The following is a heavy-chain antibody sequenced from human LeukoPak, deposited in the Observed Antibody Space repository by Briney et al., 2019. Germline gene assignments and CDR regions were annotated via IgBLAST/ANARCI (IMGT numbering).Heavy chain of an antibody. J-gene: IGHJ4*02. CDR2: INWNGGST. D-gene: IGHD3-10*01. Sequence: GGSLRLSCAASGFTFDDYGMSWVRQAPGKGLEWVSGINWNGGSTGYADSVKGRFTISRDNAKNSLYLQMNSLRAEDTAVYYCAKDAVAPGSGGDYFDYWGQGTLVTVSS. CDR3: AKDAVAPGSGGDYFDY. CDR1: GFTFDDYG. V-gene: IGHV3-20*04.